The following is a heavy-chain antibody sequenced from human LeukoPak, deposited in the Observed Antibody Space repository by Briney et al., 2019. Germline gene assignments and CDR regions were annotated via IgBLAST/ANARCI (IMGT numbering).Heavy chain of an antibody. Sequence: GGSLRLSCAASGFTFSSHAMSWVRQAPGKGLEWVSAISGSGGSTYYADSVKGRFTISRDNSKNTLYLQMNSLRAEDTAVYYCAKIGTVVIRGACDIWGQGTMVTVSS. CDR2: ISGSGGST. D-gene: IGHD4-23*01. CDR1: GFTFSSHA. CDR3: AKIGTVVIRGACDI. J-gene: IGHJ3*02. V-gene: IGHV3-23*01.